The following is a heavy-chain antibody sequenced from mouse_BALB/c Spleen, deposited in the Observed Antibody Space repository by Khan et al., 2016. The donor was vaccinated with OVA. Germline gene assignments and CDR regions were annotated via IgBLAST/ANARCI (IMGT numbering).Heavy chain of an antibody. D-gene: IGHD1-1*01. V-gene: IGHV1S136*01. J-gene: IGHJ3*01. CDR3: APAGTYYVSFAY. CDR2: IYPFNDDT. Sequence: VQLKESGPELVKPGASVKMSCKASGYTFTSYVMHWVKQKPGLGLEWIGYIYPFNDDTKYNEKFKGKATLTSDKSSSTAYMELNSLTSEDSAVYYCAPAGTYYVSFAYWGQGTLVTVSA. CDR1: GYTFTSYV.